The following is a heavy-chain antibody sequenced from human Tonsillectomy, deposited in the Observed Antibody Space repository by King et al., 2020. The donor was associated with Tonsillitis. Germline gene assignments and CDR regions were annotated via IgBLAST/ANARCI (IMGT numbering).Heavy chain of an antibody. J-gene: IGHJ4*02. CDR2: MYSTGET. Sequence: VQLQESGPGLVKPSQTLSLTCSVSGESIRSGRHYWSWIRQPAGKGLGWIGRMYSTGETNYNPSLTSRVTISLDTSKNQFSLYLTSVTATDTAVYYCAAGQQPMGLDCWGQGTLVTVSS. CDR3: AAGQQPMGLDC. CDR1: GESIRSGRHY. V-gene: IGHV4-61*02. D-gene: IGHD3-16*01.